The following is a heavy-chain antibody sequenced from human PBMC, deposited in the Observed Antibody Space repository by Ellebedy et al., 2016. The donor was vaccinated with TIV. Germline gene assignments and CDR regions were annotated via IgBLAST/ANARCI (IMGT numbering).Heavy chain of an antibody. V-gene: IGHV3-23*01. D-gene: IGHD2-15*01. CDR3: AKGKVADS. CDR2: ISESGGST. CDR1: GVTFSTCA. J-gene: IGHJ4*02. Sequence: GGSLRLXCTDAGVTFSTCAMNWVRQAPGKGLEWVSGISESGGSTYYADSVKGRFTISRDNSKDTLYLEMNSLRVDDTAVYYCAKGKVADSWGQGTLVTVSS.